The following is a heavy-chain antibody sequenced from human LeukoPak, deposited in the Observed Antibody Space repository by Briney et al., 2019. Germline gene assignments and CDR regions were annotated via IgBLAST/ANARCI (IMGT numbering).Heavy chain of an antibody. Sequence: PSQTLSLTCAVSGGSISSGAYSWSWIRQPPGKGLEWIGYIYHSGSTYYNPSLKSRVTISVDRSKNQFSLKLSSVTAADTAVYYCARDRDGDPYYFDYWGQGTLVTVSS. J-gene: IGHJ4*02. V-gene: IGHV4-30-2*01. D-gene: IGHD4-17*01. CDR1: GGSISSGAYS. CDR3: ARDRDGDPYYFDY. CDR2: IYHSGST.